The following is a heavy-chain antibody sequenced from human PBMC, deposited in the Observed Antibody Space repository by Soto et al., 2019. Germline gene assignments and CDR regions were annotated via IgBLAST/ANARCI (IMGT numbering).Heavy chain of an antibody. J-gene: IGHJ4*02. V-gene: IGHV3-30-3*01. CDR3: ASSYYYGPEEYYFDY. CDR1: GFTFSSYA. Sequence: GGSLRLSCAASGFTFSSYAMHWVRQAPGKGLEWVAVISYDGSNKYYADSVKGRFTISRDNSKNTLYLQMNSLRAEDTAVYYCASSYYYGPEEYYFDYWGQGTLVTVSS. D-gene: IGHD3-10*01. CDR2: ISYDGSNK.